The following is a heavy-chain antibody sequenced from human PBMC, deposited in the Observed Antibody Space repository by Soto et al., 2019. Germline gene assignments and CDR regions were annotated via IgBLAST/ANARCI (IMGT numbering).Heavy chain of an antibody. Sequence: QVQLVESGGGVVQPGRSLRLSCAASGFTFSSYGMHWVRQAPGKGLEWVAVISYDGSKKYYGDSVTVRFTISRDNSKKTLYLQMNSLRAADTAVYYCVKDQSLIQLWLDPEACDIWGQGTMVTVSS. CDR1: GFTFSSYG. CDR2: ISYDGSKK. V-gene: IGHV3-30*18. CDR3: VKDQSLIQLWLDPEACDI. D-gene: IGHD5-18*01. J-gene: IGHJ3*02.